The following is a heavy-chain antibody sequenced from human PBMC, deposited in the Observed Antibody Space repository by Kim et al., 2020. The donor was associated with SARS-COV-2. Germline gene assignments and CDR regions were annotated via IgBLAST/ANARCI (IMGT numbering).Heavy chain of an antibody. CDR3: ASRSGSYYEVGYYGMDV. V-gene: IGHV4-59*01. J-gene: IGHJ6*02. CDR1: GGSISSYY. CDR2: IYYSGST. D-gene: IGHD1-26*01. Sequence: SETLSLTCTVSGGSISSYYWSWIRQPPGKGLEWIGYIYYSGSTNYNPSLKSRVTISVDTSKNQFSLKLSSVTAADTAVYYCASRSGSYYEVGYYGMDVWGQGTTVTVSS.